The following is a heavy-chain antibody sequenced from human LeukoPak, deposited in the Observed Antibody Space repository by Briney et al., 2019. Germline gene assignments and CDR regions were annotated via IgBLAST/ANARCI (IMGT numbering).Heavy chain of an antibody. Sequence: ASVKVSCKASGYTFTSYGISWVRQAPGQGLEWMGWINPNSGGTNYAQKFQGRVTMTRDTSISTAYMELSRLRSDGTAVYYCARCIVGATFWFDPWGQGTLVTISS. CDR2: INPNSGGT. D-gene: IGHD1-26*01. CDR1: GYTFTSYG. V-gene: IGHV1-2*02. J-gene: IGHJ5*02. CDR3: ARCIVGATFWFDP.